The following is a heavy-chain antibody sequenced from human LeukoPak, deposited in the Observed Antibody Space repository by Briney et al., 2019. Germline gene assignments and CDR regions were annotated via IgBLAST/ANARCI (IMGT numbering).Heavy chain of an antibody. Sequence: GGSLRLSCAASRFTFSTYVMSWVRQAPGKGLEWVSGISGSGGSTYYADSVKGRFAVSRDNSKSTLYFQMNSLRAEDTAVYYCAKSPLDYCSGGSCYFYFDSWGQGTLATVSS. CDR1: RFTFSTYV. D-gene: IGHD2-15*01. J-gene: IGHJ4*02. V-gene: IGHV3-23*01. CDR3: AKSPLDYCSGGSCYFYFDS. CDR2: ISGSGGST.